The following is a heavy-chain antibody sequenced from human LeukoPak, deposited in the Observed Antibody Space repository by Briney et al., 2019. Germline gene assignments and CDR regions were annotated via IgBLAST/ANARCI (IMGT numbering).Heavy chain of an antibody. V-gene: IGHV3-23*01. J-gene: IGHJ4*02. CDR2: ISGSGDNT. CDR1: GFTFSSYA. D-gene: IGHD6-6*01. CDR3: AKWKYSNSGIDDN. Sequence: GGSLRLSCAASGFTFSSYAMSWVRQVPGKGLEWVSVISGSGDNTYYADSVKGRFTISRDNSKNMLYLQMNSLRAEDTAVYYCAKWKYSNSGIDDNWGQGTLVTVSS.